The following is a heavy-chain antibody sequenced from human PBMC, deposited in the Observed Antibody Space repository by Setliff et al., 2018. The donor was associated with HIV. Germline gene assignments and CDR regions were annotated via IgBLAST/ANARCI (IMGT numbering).Heavy chain of an antibody. J-gene: IGHJ4*02. V-gene: IGHV4-39*01. CDR2: IYTSGIT. D-gene: IGHD3-16*01. CDR3: VNPSGAMGDFDS. Sequence: SETLSLTCTVSGGSISSSNYYWGWIRQPPGKGLEWIGYIYTSGITNYNPSLKSRVTISIDTSKNQFSLQLTSVTAADTAVYYCVNPSGAMGDFDSWGQGTLVTVSS. CDR1: GGSISSSNYY.